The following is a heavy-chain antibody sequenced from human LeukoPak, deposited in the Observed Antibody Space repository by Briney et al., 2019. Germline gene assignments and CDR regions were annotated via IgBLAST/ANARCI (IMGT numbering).Heavy chain of an antibody. Sequence: GGSLRLSCAASGLTISSYWMHWVRQAPGKGLVWVSRINGDGSSTNYADSVKGRFTISRDNAKNTLYLQMNSLRAEDTAVYYCARDRGGFGTNNWFDPWGQGTLVTVSS. J-gene: IGHJ5*02. CDR2: INGDGSST. D-gene: IGHD3-10*01. V-gene: IGHV3-74*01. CDR1: GLTISSYW. CDR3: ARDRGGFGTNNWFDP.